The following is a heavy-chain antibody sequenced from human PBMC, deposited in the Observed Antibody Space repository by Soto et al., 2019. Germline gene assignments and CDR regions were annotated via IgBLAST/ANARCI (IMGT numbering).Heavy chain of an antibody. Sequence: GASVKVSCKASGYTFTSYYMHWVRQAPGQGLESMGIINPTGGSPNYAQKFQGRVTMTRDTSTSTVYMELISLTSEDTAVYYCARGTVVVIPPGYFDYWGQGTLVTVSS. CDR3: ARGTVVVIPPGYFDY. J-gene: IGHJ4*03. CDR1: GYTFTSYY. D-gene: IGHD2-21*01. V-gene: IGHV1-46*01. CDR2: INPTGGSP.